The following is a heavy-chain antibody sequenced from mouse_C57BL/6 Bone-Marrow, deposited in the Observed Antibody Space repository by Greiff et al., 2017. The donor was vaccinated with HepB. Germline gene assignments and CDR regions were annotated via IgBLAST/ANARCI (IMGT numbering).Heavy chain of an antibody. CDR2: IYPRDGST. CDR1: GYTFTSYD. D-gene: IGHD1-1*01. V-gene: IGHV1-85*01. Sequence: QVQLQQSGPELVKPGASVKLSCKASGYTFTSYDMNWVKQRPGQGLEWIGWIYPRDGSTKYNEKLKGKATLTVDTSSSTAYMELHSLTSEDSAVYFCARLEVITTVVPYFDYWGQGTTLTVSS. CDR3: ARLEVITTVVPYFDY. J-gene: IGHJ2*01.